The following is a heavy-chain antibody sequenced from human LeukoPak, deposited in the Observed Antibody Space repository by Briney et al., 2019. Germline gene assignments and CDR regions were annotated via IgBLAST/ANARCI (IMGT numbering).Heavy chain of an antibody. J-gene: IGHJ4*02. CDR3: AKEGYSSTWYPDY. D-gene: IGHD6-13*01. CDR1: GFTFSTYA. V-gene: IGHV3-23*01. CDR2: ISGSGGST. Sequence: GGSLRLSCAASGFTFSTYAMSWVRQAPGKGLEWVSAISGSGGSTSYADSVKGRFTISRDNSKNTLYLQVNSLRAEDTAVYYCAKEGYSSTWYPDYWGQGTLVTVSS.